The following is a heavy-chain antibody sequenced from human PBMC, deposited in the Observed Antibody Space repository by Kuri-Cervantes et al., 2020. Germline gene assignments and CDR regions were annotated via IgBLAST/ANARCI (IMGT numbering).Heavy chain of an antibody. J-gene: IGHJ5*02. CDR3: ARGAVLDFWSGHYVNWFDP. D-gene: IGHD3-3*01. CDR2: MNPNSGNR. Sequence: ASVKVSCKASGYTFTSYNIHWVRQATGQGLEWMGWMNPNSGNRVSAQKFQGRLSMTRNTSISTAYMELSSLTSEDTAVYFCARGAVLDFWSGHYVNWFDPWGQGTLVTVSS. CDR1: GYTFTSYN. V-gene: IGHV1-8*01.